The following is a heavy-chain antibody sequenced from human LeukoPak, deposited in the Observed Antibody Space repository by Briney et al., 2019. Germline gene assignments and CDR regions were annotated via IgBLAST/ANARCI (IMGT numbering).Heavy chain of an antibody. J-gene: IGHJ2*01. D-gene: IGHD3-3*01. CDR3: ARQSQGLPFVGGAFGWYFDL. CDR2: IFYSGTT. Sequence: PSETLSLTCSVSGGSISTSSYFWGWIRQPPGKGLEWIGSIFYSGTTYYNPSLRSRVTVSVDTSKKQFSLKLSSVTATDTAVYYWARQSQGLPFVGGAFGWYFDLWGRGTLVTVSS. CDR1: GGSISTSSYF. V-gene: IGHV4-39*01.